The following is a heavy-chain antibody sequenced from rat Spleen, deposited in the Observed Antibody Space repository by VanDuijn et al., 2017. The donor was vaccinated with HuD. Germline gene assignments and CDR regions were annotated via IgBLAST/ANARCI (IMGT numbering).Heavy chain of an antibody. CDR3: ARHLREASGVMDA. CDR1: GFSLTSYH. D-gene: IGHD4-3*01. J-gene: IGHJ4*01. V-gene: IGHV2-72*01. Sequence: QVQLKESGPGLVQPSQTLSLTCTVSGFSLTSYHVSWVRQPPGKSLVWMGTIWAGGGTNYNSAVKFRLSISRDTSKSQVLLKMTSLQPEDTGTYYCARHLREASGVMDAWGQGASVTVSS. CDR2: IWAGGGT.